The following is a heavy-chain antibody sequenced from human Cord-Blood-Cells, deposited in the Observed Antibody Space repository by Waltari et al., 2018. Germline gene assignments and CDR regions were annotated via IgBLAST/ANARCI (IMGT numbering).Heavy chain of an antibody. CDR1: GYTFTSYD. D-gene: IGHD4-4*01. V-gene: IGHV1-8*03. J-gene: IGHJ3*02. CDR2: MNPNSGNT. Sequence: QEQLVQSGAVVKKPGASAQVSCKASGYTFTSYDINLLRQATGQGLEWMGWMNPNSGNTGYAQKCQGRVTITRNTSISTAYMELSSLRSEDTAVYYCARAKSNYDAFDIWGQGTMVTVSS. CDR3: ARAKSNYDAFDI.